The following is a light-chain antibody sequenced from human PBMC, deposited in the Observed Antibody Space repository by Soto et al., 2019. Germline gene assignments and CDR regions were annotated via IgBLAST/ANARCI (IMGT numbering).Light chain of an antibody. J-gene: IGKJ1*01. CDR1: LSISTW. Sequence: DIQMTQSPSTLSASVGDRVTITCRARLSISTWLAWYQQKPGKAPKLMMYDASSLERGVPSRFSGSGSGTEFTLTISSLQPDDFATYYCQHYSSFSRTFGQGPKVEIK. V-gene: IGKV1-5*01. CDR3: QHYSSFSRT. CDR2: DAS.